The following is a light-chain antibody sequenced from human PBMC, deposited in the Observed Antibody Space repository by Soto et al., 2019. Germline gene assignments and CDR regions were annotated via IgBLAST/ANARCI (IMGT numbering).Light chain of an antibody. Sequence: DMVLTQSPATLSLSPGERASLSGRASQYVDTSLAWYQHNPGQAPRLLIYDASNRASGIPARFSGIWSGTDFPLTITRLEPEDFAVYYCQQRFIFGPGAKLQI. V-gene: IGKV3-11*01. CDR3: QQRFI. CDR1: QYVDTS. J-gene: IGKJ3*01. CDR2: DAS.